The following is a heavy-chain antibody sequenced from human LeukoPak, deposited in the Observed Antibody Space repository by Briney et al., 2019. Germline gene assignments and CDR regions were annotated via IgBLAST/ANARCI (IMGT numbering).Heavy chain of an antibody. Sequence: GGSLRLSCAASGFTFSNYAMNWVRQAPGKGLEWVSSFGTRSSSIYYAHSVTGRFIVSRDDAKNSLFLQMNSLRAEDTAVYYCARENDQGFDYWGQGTLVTVSS. D-gene: IGHD3-16*01. V-gene: IGHV3-21*01. CDR2: FGTRSSSI. CDR3: ARENDQGFDY. J-gene: IGHJ4*02. CDR1: GFTFSNYA.